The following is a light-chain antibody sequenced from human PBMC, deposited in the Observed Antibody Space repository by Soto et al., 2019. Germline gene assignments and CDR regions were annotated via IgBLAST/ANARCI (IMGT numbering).Light chain of an antibody. Sequence: QSVLTQPPSASGTPGQRVTISCSGSRSNVGSNVVNWYQQLPGTAPKLLIYSNSQRPSGVPDRFSGSKSGTSASLAISGLQSEDEADYYCAAWDDTLNGPIFGGGTKRTVL. CDR2: SNS. CDR1: RSNVGSNV. J-gene: IGLJ2*01. V-gene: IGLV1-44*01. CDR3: AAWDDTLNGPI.